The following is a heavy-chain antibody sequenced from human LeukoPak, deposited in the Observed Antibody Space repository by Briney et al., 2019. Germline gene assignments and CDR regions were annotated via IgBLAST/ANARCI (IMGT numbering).Heavy chain of an antibody. Sequence: ASVKVSCKASGYTFTGYYMHWVRQAPGQGLEWMGWINPNSGGTNYAQKFQGRVTMTRDTSISTAYMELSRLRSDDTAVYYCARDGCSGGSCFGPYYMDVWGKGTTVTVSS. V-gene: IGHV1-2*02. CDR1: GYTFTGYY. D-gene: IGHD2-15*01. J-gene: IGHJ6*03. CDR3: ARDGCSGGSCFGPYYMDV. CDR2: INPNSGGT.